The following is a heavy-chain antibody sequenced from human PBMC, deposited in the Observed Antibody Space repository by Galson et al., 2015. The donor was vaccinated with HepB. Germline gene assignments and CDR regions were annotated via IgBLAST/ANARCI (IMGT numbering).Heavy chain of an antibody. J-gene: IGHJ6*02. CDR1: GGTFSSYA. CDR3: ARDGRGIVVVPAAMDYYYYYYGMDV. D-gene: IGHD2-2*01. V-gene: IGHV1-69*06. CDR2: IIPIFGTA. Sequence: SVKVSCKASGGTFSSYAISWVRQAPGQGLEWMGGIIPIFGTANYAQKFQGRVTITADKSTSTAYMELSSLRSEDTAVYYCARDGRGIVVVPAAMDYYYYYYGMDVWGQGTTVTVSS.